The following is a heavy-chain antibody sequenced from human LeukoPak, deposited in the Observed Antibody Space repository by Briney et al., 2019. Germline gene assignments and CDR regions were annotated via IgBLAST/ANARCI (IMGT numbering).Heavy chain of an antibody. CDR2: ISYDGSNK. V-gene: IGHV3-30*18. D-gene: IGHD6-13*01. CDR1: GFTFSSYG. CDR3: AKDRSPLAAAGDPYYFDY. J-gene: IGHJ4*02. Sequence: SGGSLRLSCAASGFTFSSYGMHWVRQAPGKGLEWVAVISYDGSNKYYADSVKGRFTISRDNSKNTLYLQMNSLRAEDTAVYYCAKDRSPLAAAGDPYYFDYWGQGTLVTVSS.